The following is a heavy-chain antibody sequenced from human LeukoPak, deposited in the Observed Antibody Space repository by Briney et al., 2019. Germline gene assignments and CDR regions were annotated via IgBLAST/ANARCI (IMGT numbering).Heavy chain of an antibody. Sequence: QPGGSLRLSCAASGFTFSSYAMSWVRQAPGKGLEWVSAISGSGGSTYYADSVKGRFTISRDNAKNSLYLQMNSLRAEDTAVYYCARAYCSGGSCYSFGMDVWGQGTTVTVSS. J-gene: IGHJ6*02. CDR3: ARAYCSGGSCYSFGMDV. CDR2: ISGSGGST. V-gene: IGHV3-23*01. D-gene: IGHD2-15*01. CDR1: GFTFSSYA.